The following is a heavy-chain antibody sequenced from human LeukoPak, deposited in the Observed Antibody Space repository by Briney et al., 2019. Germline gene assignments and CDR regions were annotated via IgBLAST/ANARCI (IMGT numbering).Heavy chain of an antibody. D-gene: IGHD6-19*01. V-gene: IGHV6-1*01. CDR2: TYYRSKWYN. CDR1: GDSVSSNSGA. CDR3: ARDPGSGWYLP. Sequence: SQTLSLTSAISGDSVSSNSGAWNCIRQSPSRSLEWLGRTYYRSKWYNDYAVSVKSRVTINTDTSKNQSSLQLSTVSPEDTAVYYCARDPGSGWYLPWGQGTLVTVSS. J-gene: IGHJ5*02.